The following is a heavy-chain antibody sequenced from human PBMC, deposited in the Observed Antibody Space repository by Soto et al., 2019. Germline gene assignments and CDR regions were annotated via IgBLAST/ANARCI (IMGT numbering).Heavy chain of an antibody. D-gene: IGHD2-8*01. Sequence: GGSLRLSCAASGFAFSDFYMDWIRQAPGKGLEWVGRVRKKANSYSTEYAASVKGRFTISRDDSENSLDLQMNSLKTEDTAVYYCSRYMLKTSVRYSGYWGQGTLVTVSS. V-gene: IGHV3-72*01. J-gene: IGHJ4*02. CDR1: GFAFSDFY. CDR3: SRYMLKTSVRYSGY. CDR2: VRKKANSYST.